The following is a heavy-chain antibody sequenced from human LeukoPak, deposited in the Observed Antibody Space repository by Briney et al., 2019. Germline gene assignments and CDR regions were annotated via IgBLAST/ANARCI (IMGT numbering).Heavy chain of an antibody. CDR3: ARVTKRTTYCSGGSCPFDY. J-gene: IGHJ4*02. CDR2: INPSGGST. Sequence: ASVKVSCKASGYTFTSYYMHWVRQAPGQGPEWMGIINPSGGSTSYAQKSQGRVTMTRDTSTSTVYMELSSLRSEDTAVYYCARVTKRTTYCSGGSCPFDYWGQGTLVTVSS. CDR1: GYTFTSYY. D-gene: IGHD2-15*01. V-gene: IGHV1-46*01.